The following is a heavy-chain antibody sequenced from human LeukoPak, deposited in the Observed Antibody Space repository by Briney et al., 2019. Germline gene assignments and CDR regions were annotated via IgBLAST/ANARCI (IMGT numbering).Heavy chain of an antibody. V-gene: IGHV3-7*01. Sequence: GGSLRLSCAASGFTFSSYGMHWVRQAPGKGLEWVANIKQDGSEKYYVDSVKGRFTISRDNAKNSLYLQMNSLRAEDTAVYYCARVKYLLMPYYYDSSGYLYYFDYWGQGTLVTVSS. CDR2: IKQDGSEK. CDR1: GFTFSSYG. CDR3: ARVKYLLMPYYYDSSGYLYYFDY. J-gene: IGHJ4*02. D-gene: IGHD3-22*01.